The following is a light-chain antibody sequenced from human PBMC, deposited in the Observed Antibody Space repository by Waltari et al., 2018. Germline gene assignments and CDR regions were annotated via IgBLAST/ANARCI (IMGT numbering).Light chain of an antibody. J-gene: IGKJ1*01. CDR2: DAS. V-gene: IGKV3-20*01. Sequence: EIVLTQSPGTLSLSPGERAPLSCRASQSVSRTLAWYQQKPGQAPRLLIYDASIRATGIPDRFSGSGSGTDFSLTISRLEPGDFAVYYCQKYGTLPATFGQGTTVEIK. CDR1: QSVSRT. CDR3: QKYGTLPAT.